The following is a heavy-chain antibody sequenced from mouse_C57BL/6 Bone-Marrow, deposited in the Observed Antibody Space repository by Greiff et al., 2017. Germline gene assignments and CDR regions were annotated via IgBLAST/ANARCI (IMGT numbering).Heavy chain of an antibody. CDR3: ARSYDYYDYTMDY. V-gene: IGHV1-64*01. J-gene: IGHJ4*01. CDR1: GYTFTNYW. D-gene: IGHD2-4*01. CDR2: MHPNGGSP. Sequence: QVQLQQSGAELVKPGASVKLSCKASGYTFTNYWMHWVKQRPGQGLEWIGMMHPNGGSPDYNEKFKSEATLSVDNSSRTAYMERSSLTSEDSAVYYCARSYDYYDYTMDYWGQGTSVTVSS.